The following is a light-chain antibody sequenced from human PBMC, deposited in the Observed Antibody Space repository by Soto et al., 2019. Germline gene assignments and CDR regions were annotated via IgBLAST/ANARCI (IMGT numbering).Light chain of an antibody. V-gene: IGKV3-11*01. CDR1: QDVSIY. CDR3: QQRRNWPT. CDR2: DAS. J-gene: IGKJ4*01. Sequence: EVVLTQSPDTLSLSPGETATLSCRASQDVSIYVAWYQKRPGQPPRLVAYDASKRATGIPARFRGSGSGPDFTLTIATLGPEDHAVYYCQQRRNWPTFGGGNKVEI.